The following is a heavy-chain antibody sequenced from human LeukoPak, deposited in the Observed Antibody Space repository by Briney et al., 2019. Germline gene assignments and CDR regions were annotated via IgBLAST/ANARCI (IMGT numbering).Heavy chain of an antibody. CDR2: INPNSGDP. J-gene: IGHJ4*02. CDR1: GYTFTGYY. D-gene: IGHD3-10*01. CDR3: ARGRDEIDY. Sequence: GASVKVSCKASGYTFTGYYMHWVRQAPGQGLEWMGWINPNSGDPNIAQNFQIRVTMTRDKSISTIYMELRRLRFDDTAVYYCARGRDEIDYWGQGTLVTVSS. V-gene: IGHV1-2*02.